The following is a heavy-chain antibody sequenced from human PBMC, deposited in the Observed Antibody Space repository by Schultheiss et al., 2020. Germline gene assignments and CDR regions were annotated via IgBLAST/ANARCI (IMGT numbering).Heavy chain of an antibody. D-gene: IGHD6-19*01. Sequence: GGSLRLSCAASGFTFSTSWMHWVCQAPEKGLEWVADIKCDGSEKYDVDSVKGRLTISRDNAKNSLYLQMNSLRAEDTAVYYCARGGQQWLVSGDWSDYWGQGTLVTVSS. CDR1: GFTFSTSW. CDR2: IKCDGSEK. CDR3: ARGGQQWLVSGDWSDY. V-gene: IGHV3-52*01. J-gene: IGHJ4*02.